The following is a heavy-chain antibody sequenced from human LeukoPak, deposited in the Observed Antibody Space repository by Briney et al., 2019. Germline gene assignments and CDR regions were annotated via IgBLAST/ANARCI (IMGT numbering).Heavy chain of an antibody. CDR2: INAGNGNT. V-gene: IGHV1-3*01. D-gene: IGHD6-19*01. CDR1: GYSFTSYW. CDR3: ARSPSSGWYLNWFDP. Sequence: GESLQISCKGSGYSFTSYWIGWVRQAPGQRLEWMGWINAGNGNTKYSQKFQGRVTITRDTSASTAYMELSSLRSDDTAVYYCARSPSSGWYLNWFDPWGQGTLVTVSS. J-gene: IGHJ5*02.